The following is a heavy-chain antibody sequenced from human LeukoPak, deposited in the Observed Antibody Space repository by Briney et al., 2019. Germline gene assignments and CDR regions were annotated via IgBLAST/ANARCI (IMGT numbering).Heavy chain of an antibody. V-gene: IGHV3-23*01. CDR2: ISGSGGST. CDR3: AKDLGWLQMNY. J-gene: IGHJ4*02. D-gene: IGHD5-24*01. Sequence: GGSLRLSCAASGFTFSSYAMSWVRQAPGKGLEWVSAISGSGGSTNYADSVKGRFTISRDNSKNTLYLQMNSLRAEDTAVYYCAKDLGWLQMNYWGQGTLVTVSS. CDR1: GFTFSSYA.